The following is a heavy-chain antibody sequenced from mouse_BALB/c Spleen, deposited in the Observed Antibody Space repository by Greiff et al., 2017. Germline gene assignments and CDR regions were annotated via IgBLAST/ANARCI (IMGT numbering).Heavy chain of an antibody. V-gene: IGHV1-77*01. J-gene: IGHJ3*01. CDR1: GYTFTDYV. Sequence: QVQLKQSGPELVKPGASVKMSCKASGYTFTDYVISWVKQRTGQGLEWIGEIYPGSGSTYYNEKFKGKATLTADKSSNTAYMQLSSLTSEDSAVYFCARRSELGFAYWGQGTLVTVSA. CDR2: IYPGSGST. CDR3: ARRSELGFAY. D-gene: IGHD4-1*01.